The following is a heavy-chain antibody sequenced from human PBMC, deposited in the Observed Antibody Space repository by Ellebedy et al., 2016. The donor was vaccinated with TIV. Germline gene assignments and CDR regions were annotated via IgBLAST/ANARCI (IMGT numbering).Heavy chain of an antibody. V-gene: IGHV5-51*01. CDR3: ARSLAGYGYIDS. D-gene: IGHD5-12*01. J-gene: IGHJ4*02. Sequence: GESLKISCKASGYNFATYWIGWLRQTPGKGLEWMGIIFPLDSDTRYSPSFPGQVTISADRTLNTAYLQWSSLRASDTAMYYCARSLAGYGYIDSWGQGTLVNVSS. CDR2: IFPLDSDT. CDR1: GYNFATYW.